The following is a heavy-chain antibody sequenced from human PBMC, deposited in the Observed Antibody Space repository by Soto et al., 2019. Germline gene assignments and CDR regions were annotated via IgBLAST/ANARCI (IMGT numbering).Heavy chain of an antibody. J-gene: IGHJ4*02. CDR2: IYWADDK. V-gene: IGHV2-5*02. D-gene: IGHD2-15*01. CDR3: AHVVVAGITHNFAY. CDR1: GFSLSTSAVG. Sequence: QITLKESGPTLVKPTQTLTLTCTFSGFSLSTSAVGVGWIRQPPGKALEWLASIYWADDKRYSPSLKSSLTITKATTTNQGVLAITTTHPVDTATYYCAHVVVAGITHNFAYWGQGTLVTVSS.